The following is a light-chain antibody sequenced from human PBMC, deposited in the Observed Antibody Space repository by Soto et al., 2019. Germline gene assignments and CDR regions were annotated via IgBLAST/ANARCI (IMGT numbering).Light chain of an antibody. V-gene: IGKV3-15*01. CDR3: QQDNSFPCT. CDR2: AAS. Sequence: EIVMTQSPATLSVSPGERATLSCRASQGVSSYLAWYQQKPGQAPRLLIYAASSMPSGVPSRFSGSGSGTDFTLTISSLQAEDFASYYCQQDNSFPCTFGQGTKVEIK. CDR1: QGVSSY. J-gene: IGKJ1*01.